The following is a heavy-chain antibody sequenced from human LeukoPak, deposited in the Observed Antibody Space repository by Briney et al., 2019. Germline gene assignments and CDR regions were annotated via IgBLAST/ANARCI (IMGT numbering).Heavy chain of an antibody. J-gene: IGHJ4*02. Sequence: PSETLSLTCAVSGYSISSGYYWGWIRQPPGKGLEWIGSMHHTGNTYYGPSLKMRATISVDTSKTQFSLKLSSVTAADTAVYYCASRNHCSGGTCPFDYWGQGILVTVSS. CDR2: MHHTGNT. V-gene: IGHV4-38-2*01. CDR3: ASRNHCSGGTCPFDY. D-gene: IGHD2-15*01. CDR1: GYSISSGYY.